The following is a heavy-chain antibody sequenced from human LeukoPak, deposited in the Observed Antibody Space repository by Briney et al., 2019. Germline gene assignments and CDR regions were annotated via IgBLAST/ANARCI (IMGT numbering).Heavy chain of an antibody. CDR2: IWYDGSNK. D-gene: IGHD3-22*01. CDR3: ARRYYYDSSGYPYYYYYGMDV. J-gene: IGHJ6*02. V-gene: IGHV3-33*01. CDR1: GFTSSSYG. Sequence: GGSLRLSCAASGFTSSSYGMHWVRQAPGKGLEWVAVIWYDGSNKYYADSVKGRFTISRDNSKNTLYLQMNSLRDEDTAVYYCARRYYYDSSGYPYYYYYGMDVWGQGTTVTVSS.